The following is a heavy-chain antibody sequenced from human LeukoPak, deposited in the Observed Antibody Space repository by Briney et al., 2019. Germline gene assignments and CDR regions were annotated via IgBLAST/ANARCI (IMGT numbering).Heavy chain of an antibody. Sequence: GGSLKLSCTASGFTFGDYAMSWVRQAPGKGLEWVGFIRSKAYGGTTEYAASVKGRFTISRDDSKSIAYLQMNSLKTEDTAVYYFTRLSLDYWGQGTLVTVSS. CDR3: TRLSLDY. CDR1: GFTFGDYA. V-gene: IGHV3-49*04. CDR2: IRSKAYGGTT. D-gene: IGHD3-16*02. J-gene: IGHJ4*02.